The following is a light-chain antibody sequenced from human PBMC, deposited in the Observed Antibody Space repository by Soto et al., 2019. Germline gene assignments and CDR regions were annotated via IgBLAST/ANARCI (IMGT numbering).Light chain of an antibody. CDR2: TNN. CDR3: QSYDSRLSAYV. CDR1: NSNIGAGYD. J-gene: IGLJ1*01. V-gene: IGLV1-40*01. Sequence: QSALTQPPSVSGAPGQRVTISCTGSNSNIGAGYDVHWYLQLPGTAPKLLVYTNNNRPSGVPDRFSGSKSGTSASLAITGLQAEDEADYYCQSYDSRLSAYVFGTGTKGTVL.